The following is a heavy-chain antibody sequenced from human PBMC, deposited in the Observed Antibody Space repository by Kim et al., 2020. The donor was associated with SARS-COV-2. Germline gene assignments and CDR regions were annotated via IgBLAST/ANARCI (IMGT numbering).Heavy chain of an antibody. D-gene: IGHD1-1*01. CDR3: ARRVAGTGGMDV. J-gene: IGHJ6*02. CDR2: IFSGGNT. V-gene: IGHV3-66*02. Sequence: GGSLRLSCAASGFSVSNNYMNWVRQFPGKGLEWVSVIFSGGNTYYRDSVKGRFTISRDSSKNMLYLQINSLRADDTAVYHCARRVAGTGGMDVWGQGTTVTVSS. CDR1: GFSVSNNY.